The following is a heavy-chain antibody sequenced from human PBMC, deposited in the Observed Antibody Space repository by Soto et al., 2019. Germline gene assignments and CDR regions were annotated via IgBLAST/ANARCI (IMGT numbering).Heavy chain of an antibody. CDR1: VFTLRCYA. V-gene: IGHV3-23*01. Sequence: GGSLRLSYAASVFTLRCYAMSCVRQAPGKGLEWVSGISDSGGSTYYADSVKGRFTISRDNSKNTLYLQMNSLRAEDTAVYYCAKGTYYYGSAPYYFDYWGQGTLVTVSS. CDR2: ISDSGGST. CDR3: AKGTYYYGSAPYYFDY. J-gene: IGHJ4*02. D-gene: IGHD3-10*01.